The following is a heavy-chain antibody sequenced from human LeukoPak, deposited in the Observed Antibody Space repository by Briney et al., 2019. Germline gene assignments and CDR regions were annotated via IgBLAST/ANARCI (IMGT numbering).Heavy chain of an antibody. V-gene: IGHV4-34*01. D-gene: IGHD1-26*01. CDR3: ARESGSAGWFDP. J-gene: IGHJ5*02. CDR2: INHSGST. CDR1: GGSFSGYY. Sequence: SETLSLTCAVYGGSFSGYYWSWIRQPPGKGLEWIGEINHSGSTYYNPSLKSRVTISVHTSNNQLSLKLSSVTATDTAVYYCARESGSAGWFDPWGQGTLVTVSS.